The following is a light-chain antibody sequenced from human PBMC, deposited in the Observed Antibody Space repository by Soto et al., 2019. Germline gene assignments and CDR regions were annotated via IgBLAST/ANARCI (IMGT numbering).Light chain of an antibody. CDR3: QKYDHAPLT. J-gene: IGKJ4*01. CDR1: QGIGNY. CDR2: AAS. Sequence: DIQMTQSPSSLYASVGDRVTITCRASQGIGNYLAWYQQRPGKVPKLLIYAASTLQSGVPSRFSGSGSGPDFTLTISSLQPEDVATYYCQKYDHAPLTFGGGTKVDIK. V-gene: IGKV1-27*01.